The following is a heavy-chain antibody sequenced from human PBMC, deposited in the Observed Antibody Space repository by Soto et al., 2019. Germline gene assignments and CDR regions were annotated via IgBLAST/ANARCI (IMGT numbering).Heavy chain of an antibody. J-gene: IGHJ4*02. CDR1: GFTFSSYS. D-gene: IGHD2-21*01. CDR3: ARDNSPYYFDY. Sequence: GGSLRLSCAASGFTFSSYSMNWVRQAPGKGLEWVSYIRSSSSIYYADSVKGRFTISRDNAKNSLYLQMNSLRDEDTAVYYCARDNSPYYFDYWGQGTLVTVS. V-gene: IGHV3-48*02. CDR2: IRSSSSI.